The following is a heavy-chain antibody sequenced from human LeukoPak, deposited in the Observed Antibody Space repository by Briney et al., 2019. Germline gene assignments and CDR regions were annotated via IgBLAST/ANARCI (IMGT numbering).Heavy chain of an antibody. J-gene: IGHJ4*02. CDR1: GFTFSSYG. CDR3: AKDYSPSSYYFDY. Sequence: SGGSLRLSCAASGFTFSSYGMHWVRQAPGKGLEWVAVISYDGSNKYYADSVKGRFTISRDNSKNTLYLQMNSLRAEDTAVYYCAKDYSPSSYYFDYWGQGTLVTVSS. D-gene: IGHD2-21*01. V-gene: IGHV3-30*18. CDR2: ISYDGSNK.